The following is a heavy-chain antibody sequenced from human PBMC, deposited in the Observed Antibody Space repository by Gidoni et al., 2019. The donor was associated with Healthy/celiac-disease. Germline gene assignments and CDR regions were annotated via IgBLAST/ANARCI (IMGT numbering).Heavy chain of an antibody. CDR2: INPNSGGT. D-gene: IGHD3-22*01. V-gene: IGHV1-2*02. CDR1: GYTFTGYY. J-gene: IGHJ4*02. Sequence: QVQLVQSGAEVKKPGASVKVSCKASGYTFTGYYMHWVRQAPGQGLEWMGWINPNSGGTNYAQKFQGRVTMTRDTSISTAYMELSRLRSDDTAVYYCARDSPASWYYDSSGRFDYWGQGTLVTVSS. CDR3: ARDSPASWYYDSSGRFDY.